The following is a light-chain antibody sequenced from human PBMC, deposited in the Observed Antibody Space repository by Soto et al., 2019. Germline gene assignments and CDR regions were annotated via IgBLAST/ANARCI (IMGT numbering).Light chain of an antibody. V-gene: IGKV3-15*01. CDR2: GAS. Sequence: EIVMTQSPVTLSASPGERATLSCRASQSVSNNLAWYQQRPGQAPRLLIYGASTGATGIPARFSGSGSGTEFTLTISSLQSEDVAVYYCQQYNNWPLTFGGGTKVDIK. CDR1: QSVSNN. CDR3: QQYNNWPLT. J-gene: IGKJ4*01.